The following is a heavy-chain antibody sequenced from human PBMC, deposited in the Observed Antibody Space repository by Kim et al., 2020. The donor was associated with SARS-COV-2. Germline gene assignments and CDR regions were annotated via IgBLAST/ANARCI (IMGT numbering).Heavy chain of an antibody. CDR3: TGLSWGARMVFGKEDRVGRQVLTA. J-gene: IGHJ6*02. D-gene: IGHD2-8*01. CDR2: IYPGDSDT. V-gene: IGHV5-51*01. Sequence: GESLKISCQGSGYTFRDFWLVWVRQMPGKGLEVMGIIYPGDSDTRYSPSFRGQVTISADKSISTAYLQGSSLKASDSAMYYCTGLSWGARMVFGKEDRVGRQVLTAWGQGTTASVSS. CDR1: GYTFRDFW.